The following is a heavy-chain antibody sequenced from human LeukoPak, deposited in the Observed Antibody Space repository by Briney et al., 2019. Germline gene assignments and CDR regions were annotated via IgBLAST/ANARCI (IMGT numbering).Heavy chain of an antibody. V-gene: IGHV3-7*01. CDR1: GFTFGGGW. D-gene: IGHD6-19*01. CDR2: IKQDGSEK. CDR3: ATRSGWYLRSFDY. J-gene: IGHJ4*02. Sequence: GGPLRLSWAALGFTFGGGWMSWFGKPPGRGRRWVASIKQDGSEKYYVDSVKGRFTISRDNAKNSLYLQMNSLRAEDTAVYYCATRSGWYLRSFDYWGQGTLVTVSS.